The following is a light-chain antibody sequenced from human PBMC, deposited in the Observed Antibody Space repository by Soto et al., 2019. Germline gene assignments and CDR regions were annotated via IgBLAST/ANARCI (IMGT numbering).Light chain of an antibody. CDR1: SGSVFTSYY. CDR3: VLYMGSGINWV. Sequence: QTVVTQEPSFSVSPGGTVTLTCGLSSGSVFTSYYPSWYQQTPGQAPRTLIYSTNTRSSGVPDRFSGSILGNKAALTITGAQADDESDYYCVLYMGSGINWVFGGGTQLTVL. V-gene: IGLV8-61*01. J-gene: IGLJ3*02. CDR2: STN.